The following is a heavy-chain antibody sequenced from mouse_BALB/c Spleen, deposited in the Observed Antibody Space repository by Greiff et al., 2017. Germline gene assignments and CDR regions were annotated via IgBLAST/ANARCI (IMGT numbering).Heavy chain of an antibody. CDR3: ARYGDSSGYRYYAMDY. D-gene: IGHD3-2*01. CDR2: ISYSGST. CDR1: GDSITSGY. J-gene: IGHJ4*01. Sequence: DVQLQESGPSLVKPSQTLSLTCSVTGDSITSGYWNWIRKFPGNKLEYMGYISYSGSTYYNPSLKSRISITRNTSKNQYYLQLNSVTTEDTATYYCARYGDSSGYRYYAMDYWGQGTSVTVSS. V-gene: IGHV3-8*02.